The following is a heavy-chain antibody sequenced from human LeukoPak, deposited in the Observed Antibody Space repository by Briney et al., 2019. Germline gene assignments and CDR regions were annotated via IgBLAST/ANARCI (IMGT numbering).Heavy chain of an antibody. J-gene: IGHJ6*02. V-gene: IGHV4-34*01. CDR2: INHSGST. CDR3: ARDGLGGGMDV. D-gene: IGHD3-16*01. CDR1: GGSFSGYY. Sequence: SETLSLTCAVHGGSFSGYYWSWIRQPPGKGLEWIGEINHSGSTNYNPSLKSRVTISVDTSKNQFSLKLSSVTAADTAVYYCARDGLGGGMDVWGQGTTVTVSS.